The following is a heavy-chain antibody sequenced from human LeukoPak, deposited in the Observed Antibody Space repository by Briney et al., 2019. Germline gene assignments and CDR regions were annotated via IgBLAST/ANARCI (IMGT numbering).Heavy chain of an antibody. J-gene: IGHJ4*02. V-gene: IGHV4-34*01. CDR3: ARVRFGGDFWSGYYTEPPFDY. CDR2: INHSGST. D-gene: IGHD3-3*01. Sequence: SETLSLTCAVYGGSFSVYYWSWIRQPPGKGLEWVGEINHSGSTNYNPSLKSRVTISVDTSKNQFSLKLSSVTAADTAVYYCARVRFGGDFWSGYYTEPPFDYWGQGTLVTVSS. CDR1: GGSFSVYY.